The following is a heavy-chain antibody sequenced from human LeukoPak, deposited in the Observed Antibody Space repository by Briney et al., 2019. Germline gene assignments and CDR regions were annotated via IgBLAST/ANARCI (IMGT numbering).Heavy chain of an antibody. J-gene: IGHJ4*02. Sequence: GWSLRLSCAASGFTFSSYAMSWVRQAPARGLEWVSSLRGDGETFYADSVKGRFTLSRDESRNTAYLQMNNLRVEDTAVYFCAKASWVSSADAVLWGQGTLVTVSS. CDR2: LRGDGET. CDR1: GFTFSSYA. V-gene: IGHV3-23*01. CDR3: AKASWVSSADAVL. D-gene: IGHD3-3*01.